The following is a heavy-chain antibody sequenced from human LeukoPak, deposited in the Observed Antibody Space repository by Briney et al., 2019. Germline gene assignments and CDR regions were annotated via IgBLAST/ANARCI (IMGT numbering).Heavy chain of an antibody. Sequence: ASVKVSCKASGYTFTGQYMHWVRQAPGQGLEWMGWINPNSGGTNYAQKFQGRVTMARDTSITTVYMELSSLTSDDTAVYYRARQEAAEDYWGQGTLVTISS. CDR2: INPNSGGT. V-gene: IGHV1-2*02. D-gene: IGHD6-13*01. J-gene: IGHJ4*02. CDR1: GYTFTGQY. CDR3: ARQEAAEDY.